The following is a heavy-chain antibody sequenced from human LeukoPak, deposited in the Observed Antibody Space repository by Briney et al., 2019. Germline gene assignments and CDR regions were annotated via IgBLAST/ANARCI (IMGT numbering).Heavy chain of an antibody. CDR3: AKADVDIVVVPAAISCLDY. J-gene: IGHJ4*02. CDR1: GFTFGDYA. Sequence: GGSLRFSCTASGFTFGDYAMSWFRQAPGKGLEWVGFIRSKAYGGTTEYAASVKGRFTISRDDSKSIAYLQMNSLRAEDTAVYYCAKADVDIVVVPAAISCLDYWGQGTLVTVSS. V-gene: IGHV3-49*03. CDR2: IRSKAYGGTT. D-gene: IGHD2-2*02.